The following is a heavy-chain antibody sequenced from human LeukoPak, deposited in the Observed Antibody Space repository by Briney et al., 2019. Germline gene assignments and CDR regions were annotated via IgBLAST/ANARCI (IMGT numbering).Heavy chain of an antibody. Sequence: SVKVSCKASGGTFSSYAISWVRQAPGQGLEWMGGIIPIFGTANYAQKFQGRVTITADESTSTAYMELSSLRSEDTAVYYCARVKYDSSGYYYEFDYWGQGTLVTVPS. D-gene: IGHD3-22*01. CDR1: GGTFSSYA. CDR3: ARVKYDSSGYYYEFDY. CDR2: IIPIFGTA. V-gene: IGHV1-69*13. J-gene: IGHJ4*02.